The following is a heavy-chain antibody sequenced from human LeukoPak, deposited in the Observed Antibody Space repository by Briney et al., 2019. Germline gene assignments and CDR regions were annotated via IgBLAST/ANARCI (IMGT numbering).Heavy chain of an antibody. Sequence: ASVKVSCKAPGYTFTSYTISWVRQAPGHGLEWMGWISGYNGNTHYAQKVQGRATMTTDTSTSTAYMELRSLRSDDTAVYYCARSTHRDSDAFDIWGQGTMVTVSS. V-gene: IGHV1-18*01. J-gene: IGHJ3*02. CDR2: ISGYNGNT. CDR1: GYTFTSYT. CDR3: ARSTHRDSDAFDI. D-gene: IGHD2-2*01.